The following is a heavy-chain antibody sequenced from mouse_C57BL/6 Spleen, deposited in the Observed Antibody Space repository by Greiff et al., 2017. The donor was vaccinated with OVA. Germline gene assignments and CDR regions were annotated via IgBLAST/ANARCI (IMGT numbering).Heavy chain of an antibody. CDR3: ARSRYYGLDY. Sequence: QVPLQQPGAELVRPGTSVKLSCKASGYTFTSYWMHWVKQRPGQGLEWIGVIDPSDSYTNYNQKFKGKATLTVDTSTSTAYMQLSSLTSEDSAVYYCARSRYYGLDYWGQGTTLTVSS. CDR2: IDPSDSYT. J-gene: IGHJ2*01. D-gene: IGHD1-1*01. CDR1: GYTFTSYW. V-gene: IGHV1-59*01.